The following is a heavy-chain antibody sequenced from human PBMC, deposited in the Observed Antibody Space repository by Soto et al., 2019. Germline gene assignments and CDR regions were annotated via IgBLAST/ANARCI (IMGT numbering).Heavy chain of an antibody. CDR3: ARADAFVRGRYYYYGMDV. J-gene: IGHJ6*02. CDR2: IYSSGST. CDR1: GGSFSPNY. Sequence: PSETLSLTCTVSGGSFSPNYWAWIRQPPGKGLEWIGYIYSSGSTNYNPSLKSRVTISVDTSKNLFSLILSSVTAADTAVYYCARADAFVRGRYYYYGMDVWCQAITVTVS. D-gene: IGHD3-10*02. V-gene: IGHV4-59*01.